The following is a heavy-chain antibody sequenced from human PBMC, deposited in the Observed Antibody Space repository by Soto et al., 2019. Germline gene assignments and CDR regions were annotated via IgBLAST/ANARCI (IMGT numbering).Heavy chain of an antibody. CDR2: IYSGGST. V-gene: IGHV3-66*01. CDR3: AREGGNPPFDY. J-gene: IGHJ4*02. Sequence: EVQLVESGGGLVQPGGSLRLSCAASGFTVSSNYMSWVRQAPGKGLEWVSVIYSGGSTYYADSVKGRFTISRDNSKNTLYFQRNTLRAEDTAVYYCAREGGNPPFDYGGQEPLVPVSS. CDR1: GFTVSSNY. D-gene: IGHD1-26*01.